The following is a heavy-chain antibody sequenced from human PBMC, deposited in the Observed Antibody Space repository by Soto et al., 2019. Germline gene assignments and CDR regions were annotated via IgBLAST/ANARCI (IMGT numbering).Heavy chain of an antibody. CDR2: IYYSGST. CDR3: ARVQTVTGYYFDY. CDR1: GGSISSYY. Sequence: PSETLSLTCTASGGSISSYYWSWIRQPPGKGLEWIGYIYYSGSTNYNPSLKSRVTISVDTSKNQFSLKLSSVTAADTAVYYCARVQTVTGYYFDYWGQGTQVTVSS. J-gene: IGHJ4*02. D-gene: IGHD4-17*01. V-gene: IGHV4-59*01.